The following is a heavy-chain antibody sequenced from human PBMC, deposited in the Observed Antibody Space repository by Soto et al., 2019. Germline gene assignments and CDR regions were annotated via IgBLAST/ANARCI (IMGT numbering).Heavy chain of an antibody. J-gene: IGHJ6*02. D-gene: IGHD1-26*01. CDR1: GFTFSSYA. V-gene: IGHV3-23*01. CDR3: AKASRSGSYYYYGMDV. Sequence: GGSLRLSCAASGFTFSSYAMSWVRQAPGKGLEWVSAISGSGGSTYYADSVKGRFTISRDNSKNTLYLQMNSLRAEDTAVYYCAKASRSGSYYYYGMDVWGQGTTVTVSS. CDR2: ISGSGGST.